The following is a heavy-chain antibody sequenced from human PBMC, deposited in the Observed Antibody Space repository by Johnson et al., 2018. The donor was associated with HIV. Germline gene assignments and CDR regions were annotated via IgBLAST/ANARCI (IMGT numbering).Heavy chain of an antibody. D-gene: IGHD3-22*01. CDR2: IKSKTDGGTT. CDR3: TTGGVSSGYDFFH. J-gene: IGHJ3*01. Sequence: VQLVESGGGLVKPGGSLRLSCAASGFTFSNAWMTWVRQAPGQGLAWVGRIKSKTDGGTTDYAALVKGRCSISRDDSKNTLVIQMHRLKTEDTAVYYCTTGGVSSGYDFFHWGQGTMGTVSS. CDR1: GFTFSNAW. V-gene: IGHV3-15*01.